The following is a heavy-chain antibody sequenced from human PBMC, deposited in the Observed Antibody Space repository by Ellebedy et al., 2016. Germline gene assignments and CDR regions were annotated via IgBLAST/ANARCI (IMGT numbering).Heavy chain of an antibody. CDR1: GGTFSSYA. Sequence: SAKVSCXASGGTFSSYAISWVRQAPGQGLEWMGRIIPILGIANYAQKFQGRVTITADKSTSTAYMELSSLRSEDTAVYYCARTYYYDSSGYSSYGMDVWGQGTTVTVSS. D-gene: IGHD3-22*01. J-gene: IGHJ6*02. V-gene: IGHV1-69*04. CDR2: IIPILGIA. CDR3: ARTYYYDSSGYSSYGMDV.